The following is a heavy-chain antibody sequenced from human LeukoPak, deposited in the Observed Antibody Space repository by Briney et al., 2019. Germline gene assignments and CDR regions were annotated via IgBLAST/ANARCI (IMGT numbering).Heavy chain of an antibody. CDR2: IIPIFGTA. Sequence: ASVKVSCKASGGTFSSYAISWVRQAPGQGLEWMGGIIPIFGTANYAQKFQGRVTITADESTSTAYMELSSLRSEDTAVYYCASGYILTGYLTYWGQGTLVTVSS. V-gene: IGHV1-69*13. D-gene: IGHD3-9*01. CDR1: GGTFSSYA. CDR3: ASGYILTGYLTY. J-gene: IGHJ4*02.